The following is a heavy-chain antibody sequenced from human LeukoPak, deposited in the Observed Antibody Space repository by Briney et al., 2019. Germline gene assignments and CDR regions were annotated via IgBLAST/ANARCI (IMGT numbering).Heavy chain of an antibody. D-gene: IGHD1-26*01. Sequence: TGGSLRLSCAASGFTFSSYWMHGVRQAPGKGRVWVSRIKSHWSSTSYADSVKGRFTISRDNAKNTLYLQMNSLRAEDTAIYYCARPLGASNTWLYWGQGTLVTVSS. CDR2: IKSHWSST. J-gene: IGHJ4*02. V-gene: IGHV3-74*01. CDR1: GFTFSSYW. CDR3: ARPLGASNTWLY.